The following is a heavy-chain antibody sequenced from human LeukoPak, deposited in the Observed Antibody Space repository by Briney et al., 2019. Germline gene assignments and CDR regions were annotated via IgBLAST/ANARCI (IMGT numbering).Heavy chain of an antibody. CDR2: ISGSGGQT. CDR1: GLTFSSHA. V-gene: IGHV3-23*01. Sequence: PGGSLRLSCAASGLTFSSHAMSWVRQAPGKGLEWVSAISGSGGQTYYAGSVKGRFTISRDNSKDTLYLQMNNLKAEDTAVYYCANNEWQWGQGTLVTVSS. J-gene: IGHJ1*01. D-gene: IGHD2-8*01. CDR3: ANNEWQ.